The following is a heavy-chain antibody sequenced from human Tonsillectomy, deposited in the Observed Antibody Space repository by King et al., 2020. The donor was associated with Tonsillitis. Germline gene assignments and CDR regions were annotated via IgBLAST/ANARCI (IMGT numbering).Heavy chain of an antibody. CDR1: GGSISSSTFY. CDR3: ARGVRGGVWGRWLGYDY. D-gene: IGHD3-16*01. J-gene: IGHJ4*02. V-gene: IGHV4-39*07. Sequence: QLQESDPGLVKPSETLSLTCTVSGGSISSSTFYWGWIRQPPGKGLEWIGSIYYSGSTYYNPSLKSRVTISVDTSKNQFSLKLSSVTAADTAVYYCARGVRGGVWGRWLGYDYWGPGTLVTVSS. CDR2: IYYSGST.